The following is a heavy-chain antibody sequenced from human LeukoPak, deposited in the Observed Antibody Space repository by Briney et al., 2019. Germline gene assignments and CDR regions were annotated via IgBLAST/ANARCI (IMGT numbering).Heavy chain of an antibody. J-gene: IGHJ6*03. CDR3: ARQGAAGEYYYYYMDV. V-gene: IGHV5-51*01. CDR2: IYPDDSNT. D-gene: IGHD6-13*01. Sequence: GESLKISCQGSGYNFPIYWIGWVRQMPGQGLEWMGIIYPDDSNTIYGPSFQGQVTISADKSINTAYLEWSSLKASDTAIYYCARQGAAGEYYYYYMDVWGKGTTVTVSS. CDR1: GYNFPIYW.